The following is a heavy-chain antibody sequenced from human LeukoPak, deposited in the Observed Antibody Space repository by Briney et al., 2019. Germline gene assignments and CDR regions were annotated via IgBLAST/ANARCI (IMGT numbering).Heavy chain of an antibody. CDR1: GFTVSSNY. CDR3: ARELDAGRELVRGDY. V-gene: IGHV3-66*01. Sequence: GGSLRLSCAASGFTVSSNYMSWVRQAPGKGLEWVSAIYSGGSTYYADSAKGRFTISRDNSKNTLCLQMNSLRAEDTTVYYCARELDAGRELVRGDYWGQGTLVTVSS. D-gene: IGHD6-13*01. J-gene: IGHJ4*02. CDR2: IYSGGST.